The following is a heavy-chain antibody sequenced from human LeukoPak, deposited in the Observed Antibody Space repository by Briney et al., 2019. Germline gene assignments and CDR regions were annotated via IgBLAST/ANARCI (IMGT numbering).Heavy chain of an antibody. CDR1: GFTFSSYS. CDR2: ISSSSSTI. CDR3: ARDRYYDSSGYAY. D-gene: IGHD3-22*01. J-gene: IGHJ4*02. V-gene: IGHV3-48*02. Sequence: GGSLRLSCAASGFTFSSYSMNWVRQAPGKGLEWVSYISSSSSTIYYADSVKGRFTISRDNAKNPLYLQMNSLRDEDTAVYYCARDRYYDSSGYAYWGQGTLVTVSS.